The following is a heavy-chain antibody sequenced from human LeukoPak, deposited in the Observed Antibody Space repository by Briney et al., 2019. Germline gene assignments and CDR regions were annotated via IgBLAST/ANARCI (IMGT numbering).Heavy chain of an antibody. CDR1: GFTFSSYW. Sequence: GGSLRLSCAASGFTFSSYWMSWVRQAPGKGLEWVANIKQDGSEKYYVDSVKGRFTISRDNDKNSLYLQMNSLRAEDTAVYYCARVDGYYDSSGYSKDAFDIWGQGTMVTVSS. CDR3: ARVDGYYDSSGYSKDAFDI. J-gene: IGHJ3*02. V-gene: IGHV3-7*01. CDR2: IKQDGSEK. D-gene: IGHD3-22*01.